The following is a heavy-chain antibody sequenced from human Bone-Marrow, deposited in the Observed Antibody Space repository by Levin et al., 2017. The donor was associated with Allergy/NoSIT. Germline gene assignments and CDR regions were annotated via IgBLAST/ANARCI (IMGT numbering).Heavy chain of an antibody. D-gene: IGHD1-1*01. CDR1: GFTFGDYS. CDR3: TRGPGTTGTSVDAFDI. Sequence: PGGSLRLSCTASGFTFGDYSMSWVRQAPGKGLEWVGFIRSTAYGGTTDSAASVKGRFTVSRDDSQSIAYLQMHSLKTEDTAVYYCTRGPGTTGTSVDAFDIWGQGTMVTVSS. CDR2: IRSTAYGGTT. J-gene: IGHJ3*02. V-gene: IGHV3-49*04.